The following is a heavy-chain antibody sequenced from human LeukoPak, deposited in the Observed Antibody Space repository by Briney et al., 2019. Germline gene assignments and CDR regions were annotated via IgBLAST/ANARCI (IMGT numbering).Heavy chain of an antibody. V-gene: IGHV3-48*01. Sequence: PGGSLRLSCAAASGFTFSTYHINWVRQAPGKGLEWVSYISRSSTTIYYADSVKGRFTISRDNSKNTLYLQMNSLRAEDTAVYYCAREYCSGGSCYSNWFDPWGQGTLVTVSS. J-gene: IGHJ5*02. CDR2: ISRSSTTI. CDR3: AREYCSGGSCYSNWFDP. CDR1: GFTFSTYH. D-gene: IGHD2-15*01.